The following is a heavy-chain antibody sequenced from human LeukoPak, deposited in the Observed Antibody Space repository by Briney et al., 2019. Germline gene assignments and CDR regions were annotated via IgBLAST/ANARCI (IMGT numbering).Heavy chain of an antibody. V-gene: IGHV4-34*01. CDR2: INHSGRT. J-gene: IGHJ6*04. CDR3: REYSSSSDTMDV. D-gene: IGHD6-6*01. Sequence: KPSETLSLTCAVYGGSFSGYYWTWIRQPPGKGLEWIGEINHSGRTNYDPSLKSRVTISVDTSKNQFSLKLSSVTAADTAVYYCREYSSSSDTMDVWGKGTTVTVSS. CDR1: GGSFSGYY.